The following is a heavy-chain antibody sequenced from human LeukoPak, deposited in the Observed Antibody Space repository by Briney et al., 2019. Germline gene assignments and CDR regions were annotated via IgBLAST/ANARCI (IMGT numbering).Heavy chain of an antibody. D-gene: IGHD5-18*01. CDR2: IGAYNGNT. J-gene: IGHJ6*02. V-gene: IGHV1-18*01. CDR1: GCTFNSYG. Sequence: EASVKVSCKASGCTFNSYGISWVRQAPGQGLEWMGWIGAYNGNTNYAQKLQGRVTMTTDTSTSTAYMELRSLRSDDTAVYYCARVKGLSAMVLGGMDVWGQGTTVTVSS. CDR3: ARVKGLSAMVLGGMDV.